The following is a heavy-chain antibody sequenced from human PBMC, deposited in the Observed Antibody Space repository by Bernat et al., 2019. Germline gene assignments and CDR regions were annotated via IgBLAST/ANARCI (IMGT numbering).Heavy chain of an antibody. CDR1: GFTFSSYW. D-gene: IGHD1-1*01. J-gene: IGHJ3*02. CDR3: ARESGTDFDI. V-gene: IGHV3-74*01. Sequence: EVQLVESGGGLVQPGGSLRLSCAASGFTFSSYWMHWVRQDPGKWPVWVSRIKSDGSSTSYADSVKGRFTISRDNDKNTLYLQMNSLRAEETAVYYWARESGTDFDIRGKGKMVIVSS. CDR2: IKSDGSST.